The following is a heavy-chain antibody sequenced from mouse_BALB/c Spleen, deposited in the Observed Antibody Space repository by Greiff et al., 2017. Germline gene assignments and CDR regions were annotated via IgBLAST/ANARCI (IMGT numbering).Heavy chain of an antibody. D-gene: IGHD2-4*01. CDR3: AKMTMITLYAMDY. CDR2: IWRGGST. CDR1: GFSLTSYG. Sequence: QVQLQQSGPSLVQPSQSLSITCTVSGFSLTSYGVHWVRQSPGKGLEWLGVIWRGGSTDYNAAFMSRLSITKDNSKSQVFFKMNSLQADDTAIYYCAKMTMITLYAMDYWGQGTSVTVSS. J-gene: IGHJ4*01. V-gene: IGHV2-5-1*01.